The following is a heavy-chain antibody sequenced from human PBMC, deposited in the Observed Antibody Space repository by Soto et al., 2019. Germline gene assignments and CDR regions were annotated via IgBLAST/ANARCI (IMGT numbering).Heavy chain of an antibody. D-gene: IGHD2-2*01. CDR1: GYTFTDYY. Sequence: QVQLVQSGAEVKKPGASVEVSCKASGYTFTDYYLHWVRQATGQGLEWMGWINPNSGGTNYAQEFQGRVTMTRDTSISTAHMELSRLRSDDTAVYYCARSPLGYCSSSTCQGTWFDPWGQGTLVTVSS. J-gene: IGHJ5*02. CDR3: ARSPLGYCSSSTCQGTWFDP. V-gene: IGHV1-2*02. CDR2: INPNSGGT.